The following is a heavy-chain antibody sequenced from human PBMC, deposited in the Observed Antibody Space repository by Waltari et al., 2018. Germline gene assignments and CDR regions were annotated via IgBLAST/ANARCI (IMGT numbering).Heavy chain of an antibody. J-gene: IGHJ6*03. D-gene: IGHD3-10*01. Sequence: QVQLQQWGAGLLNPSETLSLTCGVNGGTFSDYYWPGIRPPPGKGLEWIGEIYHSGSPNYNPSLKGRVTISVQMSKNQFSLKLTSLTAADTAVYYCARGAPYHYGSGRKYYMDVWDKGTTVTVSS. V-gene: IGHV4-34*01. CDR2: IYHSGSP. CDR3: ARGAPYHYGSGRKYYMDV. CDR1: GGTFSDYY.